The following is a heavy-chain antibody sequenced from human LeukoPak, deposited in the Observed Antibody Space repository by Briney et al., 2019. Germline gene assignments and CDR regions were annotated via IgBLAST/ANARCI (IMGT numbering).Heavy chain of an antibody. Sequence: GGSLRLSCAVSGFTFSDLFMDWVRQAPGKGLEWVGRTKDKGYSYTTEYAASVKGRFTISRDDSENLVYLQMNSLKTEDTAVYYCASIRGVFGYWGQGTLVTVSS. V-gene: IGHV3-72*01. D-gene: IGHD3-10*01. CDR3: ASIRGVFGY. J-gene: IGHJ4*02. CDR1: GFTFSDLF. CDR2: TKDKGYSYTT.